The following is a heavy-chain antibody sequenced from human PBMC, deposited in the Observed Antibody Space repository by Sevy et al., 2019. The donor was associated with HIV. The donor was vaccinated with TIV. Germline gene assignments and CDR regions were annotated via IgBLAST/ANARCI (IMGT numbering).Heavy chain of an antibody. CDR2: ISSDGSST. CDR3: ARDLRRAFDY. Sequence: GGSLRLSCVASGFTFSSYWMHWVRQAPGKGLVWVSRISSDGSSTTYAASVKGQFTFSRDNAKNTLYLQMNSLRAEDTAVYYCARDLRRAFDYWGQGALVTVSS. CDR1: GFTFSSYW. D-gene: IGHD3-16*01. V-gene: IGHV3-74*03. J-gene: IGHJ4*02.